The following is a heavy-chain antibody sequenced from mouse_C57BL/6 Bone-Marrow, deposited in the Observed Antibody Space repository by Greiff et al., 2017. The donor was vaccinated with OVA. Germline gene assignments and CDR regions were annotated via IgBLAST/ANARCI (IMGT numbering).Heavy chain of an antibody. J-gene: IGHJ3*01. V-gene: IGHV1-55*01. CDR3: AKGGFAY. Sequence: VQLQQPGAELVKPGASVKMSCKASGYTFTSYWITWVKQRPGQGLEWIGDIYPGSGSTNYNEKFKGKATLTADKSSSTAYMELRSLTSEDSAVYFCAKGGFAYWGQGTLVTVSA. CDR2: IYPGSGST. CDR1: GYTFTSYW.